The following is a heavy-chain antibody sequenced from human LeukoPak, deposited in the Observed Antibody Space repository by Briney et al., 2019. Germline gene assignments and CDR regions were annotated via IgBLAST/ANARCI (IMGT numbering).Heavy chain of an antibody. Sequence: GRSLRLSCAASGFTFSGYGMHWVRQAPGKGLEWVAVIWYDGSNKYYADSVKGRFTISRDNSKNTLYLQMNSLRAEDTAVYYCARDIGSYSDAFDIWGQGTMVTVSS. D-gene: IGHD2-21*01. V-gene: IGHV3-33*01. CDR1: GFTFSGYG. CDR2: IWYDGSNK. CDR3: ARDIGSYSDAFDI. J-gene: IGHJ3*02.